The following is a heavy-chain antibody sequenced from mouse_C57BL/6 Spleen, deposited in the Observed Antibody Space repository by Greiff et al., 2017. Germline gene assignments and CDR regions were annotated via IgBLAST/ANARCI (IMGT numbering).Heavy chain of an antibody. CDR1: GFTFSDYG. J-gene: IGHJ3*01. D-gene: IGHD2-4*01. V-gene: IGHV5-17*01. CDR3: ARDFYYDYEGGFAY. CDR2: ISSGSSTI. Sequence: DVMLVESGGGLVKPGGSLKLSCAASGFTFSDYGMHWVRQAPEKGLEWVAYISSGSSTIYYADTVKGRFTISRDNAKNTLFLQMTSLRSEDTAMYYCARDFYYDYEGGFAYWGQGTLVTVSA.